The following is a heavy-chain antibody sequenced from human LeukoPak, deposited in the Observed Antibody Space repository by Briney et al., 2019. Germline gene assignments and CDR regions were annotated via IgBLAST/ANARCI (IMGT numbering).Heavy chain of an antibody. D-gene: IGHD6-19*01. Sequence: SVKVSCKASGGTFSSYAISWVRQAPGQGLEWMGRIIPILGIANYAQKFQGRVTITTDESTSTAYMELSSLRSEDTAVYYCARGSSGWLDYWGQGTLVTVSS. V-gene: IGHV1-69*04. CDR1: GGTFSSYA. J-gene: IGHJ4*02. CDR2: IIPILGIA. CDR3: ARGSSGWLDY.